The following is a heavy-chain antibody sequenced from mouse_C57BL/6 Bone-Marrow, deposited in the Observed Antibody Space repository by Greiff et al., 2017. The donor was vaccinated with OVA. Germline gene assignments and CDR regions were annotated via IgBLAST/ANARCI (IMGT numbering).Heavy chain of an antibody. Sequence: EVKLMESGPELVKPGASVKMSCKASGYTFTDYNMHWVKQSHGKSLEWIGYINPNNGGTSYNQKFKGKATLTVNKSSSTAYMELRSLTSEDSAVYYCARGSHYYGSSYAWFAYWGQGTLVTVSA. CDR2: INPNNGGT. D-gene: IGHD1-1*01. CDR3: ARGSHYYGSSYAWFAY. V-gene: IGHV1-22*01. J-gene: IGHJ3*01. CDR1: GYTFTDYN.